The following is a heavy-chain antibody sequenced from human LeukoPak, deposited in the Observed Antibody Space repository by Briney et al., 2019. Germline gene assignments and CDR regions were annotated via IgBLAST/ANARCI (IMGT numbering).Heavy chain of an antibody. CDR2: IYYSGST. J-gene: IGHJ6*03. CDR1: GGSISSSSYY. CDR3: ARVRRYSSGWYYMDV. D-gene: IGHD6-19*01. V-gene: IGHV4-39*07. Sequence: SGTLSLTCTVSGGSISSSSYYWGWIRQPPGKGLEWIGSIYYSGSTYYNPSLKSRVTISVDTSKNQFSLKLSSVTAADTAVYYCARVRRYSSGWYYMDVWGKGTTVTVSS.